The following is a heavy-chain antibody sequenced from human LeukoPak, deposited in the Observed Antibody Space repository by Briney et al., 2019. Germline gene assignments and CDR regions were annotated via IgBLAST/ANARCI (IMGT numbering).Heavy chain of an antibody. V-gene: IGHV1-2*04. J-gene: IGHJ4*02. D-gene: IGHD3-10*01. Sequence: ASVKVSCKASGYTFTGYYMHWVRQVPGQGLEWMGWINPNSGGTNYAQKFQGWVTMTRDTSISTAYMELSRLRSDDTAVYYCARDGYYGSGSYDHWGQGTLVTVSS. CDR3: ARDGYYGSGSYDH. CDR2: INPNSGGT. CDR1: GYTFTGYY.